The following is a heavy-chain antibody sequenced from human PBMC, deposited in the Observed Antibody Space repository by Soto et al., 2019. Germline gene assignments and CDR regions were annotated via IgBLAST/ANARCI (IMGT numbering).Heavy chain of an antibody. D-gene: IGHD6-19*01. CDR1: GGSISSSSYY. J-gene: IGHJ4*02. Sequence: SETLSLTCTVSGGSISSSSYYWGWIRQPPGKGLEWIGSIYYSGSTYYNPSLKSRVTISVDTSKNQFSLKLSSVTAADTAVYYCARPAMKGYSSGWYFNYWGQGTLVTVSS. CDR2: IYYSGST. CDR3: ARPAMKGYSSGWYFNY. V-gene: IGHV4-39*01.